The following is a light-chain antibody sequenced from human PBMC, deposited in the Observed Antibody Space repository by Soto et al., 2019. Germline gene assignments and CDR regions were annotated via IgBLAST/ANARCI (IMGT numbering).Light chain of an antibody. CDR3: QQYCSSPRT. CDR2: GAS. Sequence: ITLTQSACTLSVYVGARVTLTCRASQSVSSYLAWYQQKPGQAPRLLIYGASSRATGIPARFSGSGSGTDFTLTISRLEPEDFAVYYCQQYCSSPRTFGQGTKVDI. CDR1: QSVSSY. V-gene: IGKV3-20*01. J-gene: IGKJ1*01.